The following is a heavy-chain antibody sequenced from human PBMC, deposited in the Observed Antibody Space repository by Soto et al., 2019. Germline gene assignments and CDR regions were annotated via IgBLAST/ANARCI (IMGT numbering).Heavy chain of an antibody. CDR1: GYSISSSNW. J-gene: IGHJ4*02. Sequence: SETLSLTCAVSGYSISSSNWWGWIRQPPGKGLEWIGYIYYSGTTYYNPSLKSRVTMSVDTSKNQFSLKLTSVTAVDTAVYYFARREIQGPIDYWGQGTLATLPS. D-gene: IGHD1-26*01. CDR3: ARREIQGPIDY. V-gene: IGHV4-28*01. CDR2: IYYSGTT.